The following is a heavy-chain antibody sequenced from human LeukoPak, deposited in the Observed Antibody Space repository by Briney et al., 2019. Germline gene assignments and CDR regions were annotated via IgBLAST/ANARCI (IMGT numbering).Heavy chain of an antibody. D-gene: IGHD3-10*01. CDR3: ARSDLLWFGGVNSGFDY. J-gene: IGHJ4*02. V-gene: IGHV4-39*07. CDR2: IYYSGST. CDR1: GGSISSSSYY. Sequence: SETLSLTCTVSGGSISSSSYYWGWIRQPPGKGLEWIGSIYYSGSTYYNPPLKSRVTISVDTSKNQFSLKLSSVTAADTAVYYCARSDLLWFGGVNSGFDYWGQGTLVTVSS.